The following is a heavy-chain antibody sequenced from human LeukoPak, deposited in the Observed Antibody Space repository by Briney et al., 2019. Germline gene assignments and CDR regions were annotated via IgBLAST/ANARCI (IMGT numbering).Heavy chain of an antibody. Sequence: GGSLRLSCAASGFTFDDYTMHWVRQAPGKGLEWVSLISWDGGSTYYADSVKGRFTISRDNSKNSLYLQMNSLRTEDTALYYCAKAYGSGSYYNEPLGYWGQGTLVTVSS. V-gene: IGHV3-43*01. CDR1: GFTFDDYT. CDR2: ISWDGGST. J-gene: IGHJ4*02. D-gene: IGHD3-10*01. CDR3: AKAYGSGSYYNEPLGY.